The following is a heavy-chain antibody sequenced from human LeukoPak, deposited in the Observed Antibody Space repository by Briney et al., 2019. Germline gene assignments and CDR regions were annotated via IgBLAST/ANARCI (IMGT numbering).Heavy chain of an antibody. V-gene: IGHV3-7*04. Sequence: GGSLRLSCAASGFTFSSYWMSWVRQAPGKGREWVATIKPDGSEKYYVDSVKGRFTISRDNAKNSLYLQMNSLRPEDTAVYYCARGGRIGWFDPWGQGTLVTVSS. CDR3: ARGGRIGWFDP. CDR2: IKPDGSEK. D-gene: IGHD2-15*01. CDR1: GFTFSSYW. J-gene: IGHJ5*02.